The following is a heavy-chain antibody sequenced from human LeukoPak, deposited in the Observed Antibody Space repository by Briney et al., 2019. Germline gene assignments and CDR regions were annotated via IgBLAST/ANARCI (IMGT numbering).Heavy chain of an antibody. D-gene: IGHD6-6*01. J-gene: IGHJ4*02. CDR1: GFTFSSYW. Sequence: GGSLRLSCAASGFTFSSYWMNWARQAPGKGLEWVASINHNGNVNYYVDSVKDRFTISRDNAKNSMYLQMNSLRAEDTAVYYCARSRARPDYWGQGTLVTVSS. CDR3: ARSRARPDY. CDR2: INHNGNVN. V-gene: IGHV3-7*01.